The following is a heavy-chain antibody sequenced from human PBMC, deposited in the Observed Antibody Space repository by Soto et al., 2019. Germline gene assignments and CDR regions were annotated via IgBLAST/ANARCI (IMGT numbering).Heavy chain of an antibody. V-gene: IGHV3-72*01. Sequence: EVQLMESGGGLVQPGGSLRLSCAASGLTFTNYYMDWVRQAPGKGLEWVARIRTEAKSYSTEYAASVNGRFTVSRXDSKTXXXXXXXXXXXXXXXXXXXASADADPTGHWYFDLWGRGTLVTVSS. CDR1: GLTFTNYY. CDR2: IRTEAKSYST. CDR3: ASADADPTGHWYFDL. D-gene: IGHD3-9*01. J-gene: IGHJ2*01.